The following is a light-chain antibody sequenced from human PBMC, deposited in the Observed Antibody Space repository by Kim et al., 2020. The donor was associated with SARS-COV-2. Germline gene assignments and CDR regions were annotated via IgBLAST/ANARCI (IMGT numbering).Light chain of an antibody. V-gene: IGKV3-11*01. J-gene: IGKJ4*01. Sequence: LSPGERAILSCRASQNVRSYLAWYQQKPGQPPRLLIHDASVRAAGIPARFSASGSGTDFTLTINNLEPEDFAVYYCQQRSDWPPLTFGGGTKLEI. CDR2: DAS. CDR3: QQRSDWPPLT. CDR1: QNVRSY.